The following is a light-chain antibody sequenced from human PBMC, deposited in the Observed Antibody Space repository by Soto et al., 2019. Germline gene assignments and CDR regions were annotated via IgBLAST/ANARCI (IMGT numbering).Light chain of an antibody. CDR2: EVS. Sequence: PSYPASVIGSPGQSITISCTGTSRYVAGYTFVSWHQQHPGKAPKLMIYEVSSRPLGVSNRFFCFPSCHTASLTISGLQPEDEADYYCSSYTTSSTVGFGTGTKGTV. CDR3: SSYTTSSTVG. V-gene: IGLV2-14*03. CDR1: SRYVAGYTF. J-gene: IGLJ1*01.